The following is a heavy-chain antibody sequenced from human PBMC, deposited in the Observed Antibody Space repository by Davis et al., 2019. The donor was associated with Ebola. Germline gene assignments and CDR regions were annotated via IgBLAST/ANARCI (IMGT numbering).Heavy chain of an antibody. CDR2: KKGDGSET. CDR1: GFTFSSFW. Sequence: GESLKISCAASGFTFSSFWMNWVRQAPGKGLEWVANKKGDGSETNSVDSVKGRFTMSRDNAKKSLYLQMDSLRVEDTAVYYCAGGSGWTIEYWGQGTLVTVSS. J-gene: IGHJ4*02. D-gene: IGHD6-19*01. V-gene: IGHV3-7*04. CDR3: AGGSGWTIEY.